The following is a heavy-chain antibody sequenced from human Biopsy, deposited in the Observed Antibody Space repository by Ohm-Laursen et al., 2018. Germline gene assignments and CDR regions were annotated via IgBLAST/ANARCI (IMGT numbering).Heavy chain of an antibody. CDR1: GFTFSSSW. CDR3: ATDGAGSYNEN. V-gene: IGHV3-11*01. Sequence: GSLRLSCTASGFTFSSSWMHWIRQAPGKGLEWLSYISGSGVTKMYADSVKGRFTVSRDNAKNSLYLEMNNLTVEDTAVYYCATDGAGSYNENWGQGTLVIVSS. J-gene: IGHJ4*02. CDR2: ISGSGVTK. D-gene: IGHD3-10*01.